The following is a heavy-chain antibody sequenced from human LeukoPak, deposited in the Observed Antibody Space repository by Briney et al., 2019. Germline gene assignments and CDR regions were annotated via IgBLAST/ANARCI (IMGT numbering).Heavy chain of an antibody. J-gene: IGHJ3*02. V-gene: IGHV3-30-3*01. D-gene: IGHD1-1*01. CDR3: ARDPATGTTFDAFDI. CDR1: GFTFSSYA. CDR2: ISYDGSNK. Sequence: GGSLRLSCAASGFTFSSYAMHWVRQAPGKGLEWVAVISYDGSNKYYADSVKGRFTISRDNSKNTLYLQMNSLRAEDTAVYYCARDPATGTTFDAFDIWGQGTMVTVSS.